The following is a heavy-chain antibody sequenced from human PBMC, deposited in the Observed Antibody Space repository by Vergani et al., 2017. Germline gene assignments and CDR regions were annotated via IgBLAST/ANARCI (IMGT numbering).Heavy chain of an antibody. CDR2: IYNSGNG. V-gene: IGHV4-39*01. D-gene: IGHD3-16*01. J-gene: IGHJ2*01. Sequence: QMQLQESGPGLVKASETLSLTCTVSGDSIISRSYYWGWIRQPPGKGLEWIGSIYNSGNGDSSSSLKSRVTISADMSKNQFSLRLTSVTAADTAVYYCASRKYYSDSTSHFRGRYFDVWGRGTLVTVPS. CDR1: GDSIISRSYY. CDR3: ASRKYYSDSTSHFRGRYFDV.